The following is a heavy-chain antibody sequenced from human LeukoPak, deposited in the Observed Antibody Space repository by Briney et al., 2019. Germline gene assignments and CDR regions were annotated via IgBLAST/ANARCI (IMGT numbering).Heavy chain of an antibody. J-gene: IGHJ4*02. CDR2: INPNSGGT. Sequence: ASVTVSCTASGYTFTGYYMHWVRQAPGQGLEWMGWINPNSGGTNYAQKFQGRVTMTRDTSISTAYMELSRLRSDDTAVYYCARSGLSSGWYRPYDSSGYFDYWGQGTLVTVSS. CDR3: ARSGLSSGWYRPYDSSGYFDY. CDR1: GYTFTGYY. V-gene: IGHV1-2*02. D-gene: IGHD3-22*01.